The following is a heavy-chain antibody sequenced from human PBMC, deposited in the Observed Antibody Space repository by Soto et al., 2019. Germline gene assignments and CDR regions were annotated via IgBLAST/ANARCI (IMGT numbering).Heavy chain of an antibody. Sequence: EVQLVESGGGLVKPGGSLRLSCAASGFTFGSYSMNWVRQAPGKGLEWVSSISSSSSYIYYADSVKGRFTISRDNAKNSLYLQMNSLRAEDTAVYYCARGQVVVVAATRYFDLWGRGTLVTVSS. CDR1: GFTFGSYS. J-gene: IGHJ2*01. CDR3: ARGQVVVVAATRYFDL. CDR2: ISSSSSYI. D-gene: IGHD2-15*01. V-gene: IGHV3-21*01.